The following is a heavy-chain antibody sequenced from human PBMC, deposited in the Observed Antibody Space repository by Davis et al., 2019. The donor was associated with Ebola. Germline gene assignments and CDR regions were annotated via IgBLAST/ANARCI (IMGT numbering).Heavy chain of an antibody. J-gene: IGHJ4*02. CDR3: ARARYYDYIWGSYRPTAYFDY. Sequence: GESLKISCAASGFTFSSYWMSWVRQAPGKGLQWVANIKQDGSEKYYVDSVKGRFTISRDNAKNSLYLQMNSLRDEDTAVYYCARARYYDYIWGSYRPTAYFDYWGQGTLVTVSS. D-gene: IGHD3-16*02. CDR1: GFTFSSYW. CDR2: IKQDGSEK. V-gene: IGHV3-7*01.